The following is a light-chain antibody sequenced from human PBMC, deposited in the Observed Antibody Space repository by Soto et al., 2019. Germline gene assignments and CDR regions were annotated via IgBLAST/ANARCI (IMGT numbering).Light chain of an antibody. CDR3: SSYTVRRSWV. Sequence: QSALTQPASVTGSPGQSITISCTGTSSGVDYNRVSWYQQYPGTAPKVIISEVSNRPSGVSARFSGSKSGTMASLTISGLQYEDEADYYCSSYTVRRSWVFGGGTKVTVL. J-gene: IGLJ3*02. CDR1: SSGVDYNR. CDR2: EVS. V-gene: IGLV2-14*01.